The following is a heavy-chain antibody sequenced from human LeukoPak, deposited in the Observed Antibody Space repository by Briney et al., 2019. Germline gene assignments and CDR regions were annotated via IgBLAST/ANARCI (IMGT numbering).Heavy chain of an antibody. D-gene: IGHD5-18*01. Sequence: GGSLRLSCSASGFTFSSYAMHWVRQAPGKGLEWVAVISYDGSNKYYADSVKGRFTISRDNSKNTLYLQMNSLRAEDTAVYYCARERGIYVDTAMVYWFDPWGQGTLVTVSS. CDR3: ARERGIYVDTAMVYWFDP. V-gene: IGHV3-30*04. CDR1: GFTFSSYA. CDR2: ISYDGSNK. J-gene: IGHJ5*02.